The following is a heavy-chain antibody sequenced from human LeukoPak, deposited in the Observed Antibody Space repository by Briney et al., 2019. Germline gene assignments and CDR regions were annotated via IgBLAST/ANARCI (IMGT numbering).Heavy chain of an antibody. D-gene: IGHD3-3*01. CDR2: TSSSGTYI. Sequence: PGGSLRLSCVGSNFAFSDYAMNWVRQAPGKGLEWVSSTSSSGTYIYYEDSFKGRFTISRDNAKNSLFLQMNSLRAEDTAIYYCARDERLLSFLKWGQGTLVTVSS. J-gene: IGHJ4*02. V-gene: IGHV3-21*04. CDR3: ARDERLLSFLK. CDR1: NFAFSDYA.